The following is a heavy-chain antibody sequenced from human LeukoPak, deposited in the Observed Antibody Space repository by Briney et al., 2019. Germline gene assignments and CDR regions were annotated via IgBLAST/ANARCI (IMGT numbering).Heavy chain of an antibody. D-gene: IGHD1-26*01. Sequence: LVKVSCKASGYTFTSYDMHWVRQAPGQGLEWMGKINPSGGSTSYAQKLQGRVTMTRDTSTSTAYMELSSLRSEDTAVYYCARVSEGGSYGWWGQGTLVTVSS. CDR2: INPSGGST. CDR1: GYTFTSYD. V-gene: IGHV1-46*01. CDR3: ARVSEGGSYGW. J-gene: IGHJ4*02.